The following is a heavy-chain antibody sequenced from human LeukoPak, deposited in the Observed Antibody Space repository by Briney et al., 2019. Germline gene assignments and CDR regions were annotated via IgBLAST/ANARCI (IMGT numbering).Heavy chain of an antibody. CDR2: IYPGDSDT. V-gene: IGHV5-51*01. CDR1: GYTFTSYG. D-gene: IGHD3-22*01. CDR3: ATLRSGYYYDYFDY. J-gene: IGHJ4*02. Sequence: KVSCKASGYTFTSYGITWVRQMPGKGLEWMGIIYPGDSDTRYSPSFQGQVTISADKSISTAYLQWSSLKASDTAMYYCATLRSGYYYDYFDYWGQGTLVTVSS.